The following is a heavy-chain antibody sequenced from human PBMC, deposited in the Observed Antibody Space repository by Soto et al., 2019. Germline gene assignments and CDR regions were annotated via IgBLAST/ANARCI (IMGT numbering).Heavy chain of an antibody. CDR2: INPSGGST. D-gene: IGHD3-22*01. CDR1: GYTFTSYY. V-gene: IGHV1-46*01. J-gene: IGHJ4*02. Sequence: GASVKVSCKASGYTFTSYYMHWVRQAPGQGLEWMGIINPSGGSTSYAQKFQGRVTMTRDTSTSTVYMELSSLRSEDTAVYYCARSSRFKDTYYYDSIWVNWPYYFDYWGQGTLVTVSS. CDR3: ARSSRFKDTYYYDSIWVNWPYYFDY.